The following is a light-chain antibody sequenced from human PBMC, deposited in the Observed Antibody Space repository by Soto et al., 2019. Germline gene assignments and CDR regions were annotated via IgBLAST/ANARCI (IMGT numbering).Light chain of an antibody. CDR2: AVT. J-gene: IGLJ1*01. V-gene: IGLV2-14*03. CDR3: CSYAGSSSDV. CDR1: SSDVGAYNY. Sequence: QSVLTQPASVSGSPGQSIAISCTGTSSDVGAYNYVSWYQQHPGKAPKVMIYAVTKRPSGISDRFSGSKSDNTASLTISGLQADDEADYYCCSYAGSSSDVFGTGTKVTVL.